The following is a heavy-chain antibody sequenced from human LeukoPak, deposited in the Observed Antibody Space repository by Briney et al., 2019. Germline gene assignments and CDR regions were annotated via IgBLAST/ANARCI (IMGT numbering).Heavy chain of an antibody. CDR2: IIPILGIA. CDR3: ARGSGYSYGSLGY. Sequence: GASVKVSCKASGGTFSSYAISWVRQAPGQGLEWMGRIIPILGIANYAQKFQGRVTITADKSTSTAYMELSSLRSEDTAVYYCARGSGYSYGSLGYWGQGTLVTVSS. V-gene: IGHV1-69*04. D-gene: IGHD5-18*01. CDR1: GGTFSSYA. J-gene: IGHJ4*02.